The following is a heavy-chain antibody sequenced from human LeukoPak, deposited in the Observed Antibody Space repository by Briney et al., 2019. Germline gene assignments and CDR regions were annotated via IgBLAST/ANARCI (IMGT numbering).Heavy chain of an antibody. J-gene: IGHJ3*02. CDR1: GGTFSSYA. CDR3: ASSYSDYVFDAFDI. D-gene: IGHD4-11*01. Sequence: ASVKVSCKASGGTFSSYAISWVRQAPGQGLEWMGGIIPIFGTANYAQKFQGRVTITADKSTSTAYMELSSLRSEDTAVYYCASSYSDYVFDAFDIWGQGTMVTVSS. V-gene: IGHV1-69*06. CDR2: IIPIFGTA.